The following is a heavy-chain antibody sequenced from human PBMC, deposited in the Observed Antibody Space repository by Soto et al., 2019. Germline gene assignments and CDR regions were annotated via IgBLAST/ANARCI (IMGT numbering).Heavy chain of an antibody. J-gene: IGHJ3*02. CDR2: IYYSGST. Sequence: QVQLQESGPGLVKPSQTLSLTCTVSGGSISSGGYYWSWIRQHPGKGLEWIGYIYYSGSTYYNPSLRSRVTISVDTSRSRFSLKLSSVTAADTAVYYCARGDLTMVRGVSDDAFDIWGQGTMVTVSS. CDR3: ARGDLTMVRGVSDDAFDI. D-gene: IGHD3-10*01. CDR1: GGSISSGGYY. V-gene: IGHV4-31*03.